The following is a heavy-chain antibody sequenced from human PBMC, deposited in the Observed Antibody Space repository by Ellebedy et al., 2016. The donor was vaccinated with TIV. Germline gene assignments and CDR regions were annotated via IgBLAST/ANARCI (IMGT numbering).Heavy chain of an antibody. J-gene: IGHJ4*02. D-gene: IGHD3-3*01. CDR2: MYHSGST. V-gene: IGHV4-39*07. CDR1: GGSISSSSYY. CDR3: ARDTFGGWSGFDY. Sequence: SETLSLTCTVSGGSISSSSYYWGWIRQPPGKGLEWIGSMYHSGSTYYNPSLKSRVTISVDTSKNQFSLKLSSVTTADTAIYYCARDTFGGWSGFDYWGQGSLVTVSS.